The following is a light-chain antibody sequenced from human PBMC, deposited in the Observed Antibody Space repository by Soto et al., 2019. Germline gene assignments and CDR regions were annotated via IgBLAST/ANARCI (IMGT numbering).Light chain of an antibody. CDR3: QQYNNWPIT. CDR2: GAS. Sequence: EVVMTQSPAPLSVSPGERATLSCRAAQSIRSLLAWYQHKPGQAPRLLIYGASTRATAIPARFTGSGSGTECTLTISSLQSEDVAVYYCQQYNNWPITLGPGTRLEI. J-gene: IGKJ5*01. CDR1: QSIRSL. V-gene: IGKV3-15*01.